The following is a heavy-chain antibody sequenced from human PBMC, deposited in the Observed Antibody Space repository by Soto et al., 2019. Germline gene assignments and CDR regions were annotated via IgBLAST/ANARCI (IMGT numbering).Heavy chain of an antibody. D-gene: IGHD1-26*01. CDR3: ARGRSGSYPFDY. CDR1: GGSISSYY. V-gene: IGHV4-59*01. Sequence: SETLSLTCTVSGGSISSYYWSWIRQPPGKGLEWIGYIYYSGSTNYSPSLKSRVTISLDTSKNQFSLKLTSVTAVDTAVYFCARGRSGSYPFDYWGLGTLVTVSS. J-gene: IGHJ4*02. CDR2: IYYSGST.